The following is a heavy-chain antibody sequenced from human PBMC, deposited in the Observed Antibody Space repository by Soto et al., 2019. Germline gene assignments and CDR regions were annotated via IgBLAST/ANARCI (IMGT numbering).Heavy chain of an antibody. V-gene: IGHV1-2*04. J-gene: IGHJ5*02. Sequence: ASVKVSCKASGYTFTGYYMRWVRQAPGQGLEWMGWINPNSGGTNYAQKFQGWVTMTRDTSISTAYMELSRLRSDDTAVYYCARAVVRGVISWFDPWGQGTLVTVSS. CDR3: ARAVVRGVISWFDP. CDR1: GYTFTGYY. CDR2: INPNSGGT. D-gene: IGHD3-10*01.